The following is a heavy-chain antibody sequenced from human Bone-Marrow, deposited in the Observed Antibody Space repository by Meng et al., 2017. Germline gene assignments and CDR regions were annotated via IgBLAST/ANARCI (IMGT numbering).Heavy chain of an antibody. J-gene: IGHJ4*02. CDR1: GFTFSSYS. D-gene: IGHD6-19*01. CDR2: ISSSSSYI. Sequence: GGSLRLSCAASGFTFSSYSMNWVRQAPGKGLEWVSSISSSSSYIYYADSVKGRFTISRDNAKNLLYLQMNSLRAEDTAVYYCARDLGVAVAAITLDCWGQGTLVTVSS. V-gene: IGHV3-21*01. CDR3: ARDLGVAVAAITLDC.